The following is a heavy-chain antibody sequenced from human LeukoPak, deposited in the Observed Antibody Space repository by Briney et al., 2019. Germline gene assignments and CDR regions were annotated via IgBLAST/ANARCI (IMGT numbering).Heavy chain of an antibody. CDR2: ISYDGRA. J-gene: IGHJ6*03. CDR3: ARTTEGGYIGYFYYYYMDV. V-gene: IGHV4-39*07. Sequence: KTSETLTLTCAVFGDSMSTKSYYWGWVRQPPGKGLEWIGTISYDGRAYSNPSLQSRLTISIDASKNQFSLKLRSVTAADTAVYYCARTTEGGYIGYFYYYYMDVWGKGTTVTISS. D-gene: IGHD5-18*01. CDR1: GDSMSTKSYY.